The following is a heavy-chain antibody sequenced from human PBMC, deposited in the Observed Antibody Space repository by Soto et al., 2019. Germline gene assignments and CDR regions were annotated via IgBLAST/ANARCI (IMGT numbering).Heavy chain of an antibody. V-gene: IGHV3-23*01. D-gene: IGHD4-17*01. CDR3: AKSKDYGDFNWFDP. J-gene: IGHJ5*02. Sequence: VGSLRLSCAASGFTFSSYAMSWVRQAPGKGLEWVSAISGSGGSTYYADSVKGRFTISRDNSKNTLYLQMNSLRAEDTAVYYCAKSKDYGDFNWFDPWGQGTLVTVSS. CDR1: GFTFSSYA. CDR2: ISGSGGST.